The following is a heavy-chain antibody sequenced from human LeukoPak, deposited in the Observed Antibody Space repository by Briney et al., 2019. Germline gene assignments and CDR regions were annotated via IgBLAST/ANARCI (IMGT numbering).Heavy chain of an antibody. J-gene: IGHJ6*03. Sequence: KPGGSLRLSCAASGFTFSSYSMNWVRQAPGKGLEWVSSISSSSSYIYYADSVKGRFTISRDNAENSLYLQMNSLRAEDTAVYYCARDCHTARRYYYYMDVWGKGTTVTVSS. D-gene: IGHD2-21*02. CDR3: ARDCHTARRYYYYMDV. CDR1: GFTFSSYS. V-gene: IGHV3-21*01. CDR2: ISSSSSYI.